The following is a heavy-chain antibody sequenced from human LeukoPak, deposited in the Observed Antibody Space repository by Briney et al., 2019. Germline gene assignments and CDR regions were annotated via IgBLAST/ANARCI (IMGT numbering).Heavy chain of an antibody. CDR3: ARDEYWFDP. CDR1: GGSISSYY. CDR2: IYYSGST. Sequence: SETLFLTCTVSGGSISSYYWSWIRQPPGKGLEWIGYIYYSGSTNYNPSLKSRVTISVDTSKNQFSLKLSSVTAADTAVYYCARDEYWFDPWGQGTLVTVSS. V-gene: IGHV4-59*01. J-gene: IGHJ5*02. D-gene: IGHD2/OR15-2a*01.